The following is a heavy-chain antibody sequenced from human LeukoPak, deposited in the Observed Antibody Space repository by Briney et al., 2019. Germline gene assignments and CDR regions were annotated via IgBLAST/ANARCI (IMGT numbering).Heavy chain of an antibody. Sequence: VASVKVSCKASGYTFTSYAMHWVRQAPGQRLEWMGWINAGNGNTKYSQKFQGRVTITRDTSASTAYMELSSLRSEDTAVYYCASYSGTGHYYYGMDVWGQGTTVTVSS. CDR3: ASYSGTGHYYYGMDV. V-gene: IGHV1-3*01. CDR1: GYTFTSYA. D-gene: IGHD1-1*01. CDR2: INAGNGNT. J-gene: IGHJ6*02.